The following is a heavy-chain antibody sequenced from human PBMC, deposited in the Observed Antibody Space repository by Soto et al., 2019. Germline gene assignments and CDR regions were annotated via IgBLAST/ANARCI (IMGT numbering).Heavy chain of an antibody. Sequence: HPGGSLRLSCAASGFIFSDYAMSWVRQAPGKGLEWVSALSGSGSSTYYADSVKGRFTISRDNLKSTVSLQMNNLTAEDTAVYYCAKGGVTRSYYYAMDVWGQGTTVTVSS. J-gene: IGHJ6*02. V-gene: IGHV3-23*01. CDR2: LSGSGSST. CDR3: AKGGVTRSYYYAMDV. CDR1: GFIFSDYA.